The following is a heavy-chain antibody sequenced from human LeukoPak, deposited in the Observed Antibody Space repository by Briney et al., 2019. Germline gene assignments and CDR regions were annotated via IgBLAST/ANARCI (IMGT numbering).Heavy chain of an antibody. CDR2: IYASGST. D-gene: IGHD3-22*01. CDR3: ASVDSSGYYYSNGSFDY. CDR1: GYSISGGYY. Sequence: SETLSLTCAVSGYSISGGYYWGWIRQPPGKGLVWIGSIYASGSTYYNPSLKSRVTISVDTSKNQFSLKLSSVTAADTAVYYCASVDSSGYYYSNGSFDYWGQGTLVTVSS. J-gene: IGHJ4*02. V-gene: IGHV4-38-2*01.